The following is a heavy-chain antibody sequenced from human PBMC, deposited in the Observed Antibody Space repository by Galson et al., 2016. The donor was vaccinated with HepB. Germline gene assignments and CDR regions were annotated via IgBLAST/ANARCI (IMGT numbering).Heavy chain of an antibody. CDR3: TRDHPGVFDADY. V-gene: IGHV3-74*03. CDR1: GFNFGTYW. Sequence: LRLSCAASGFNFGTYWMYWVRQAPGKGLMCVSRINTDGRTTMYADSVKGRFTISRDNAKSTVYLQMNSLRVEDTAVYYCTRDHPGVFDADYWGQGTLVTVSS. J-gene: IGHJ4*02. D-gene: IGHD3-16*01. CDR2: INTDGRTT.